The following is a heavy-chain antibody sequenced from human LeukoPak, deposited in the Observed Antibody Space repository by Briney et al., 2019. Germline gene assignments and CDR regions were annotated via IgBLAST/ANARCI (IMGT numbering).Heavy chain of an antibody. D-gene: IGHD4-17*01. J-gene: IGHJ4*02. CDR3: TTVSPYGDYLYYFDF. CDR1: GLTFSIHW. V-gene: IGHV3-15*04. CDR2: IESKIDGGRT. Sequence: PGGSLRLSCAASGLTFSIHWMNWVRQAPGKGLEWVGRIESKIDGGRTDYAAAVKGRFTISRDDSKNILFLHMNGLNTEDTAVYYCTTVSPYGDYLYYFDFWGLGTLVTVSS.